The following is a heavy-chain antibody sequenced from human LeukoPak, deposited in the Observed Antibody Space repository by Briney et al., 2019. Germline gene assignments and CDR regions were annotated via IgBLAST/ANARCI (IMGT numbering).Heavy chain of an antibody. V-gene: IGHV3-48*03. J-gene: IGHJ4*02. CDR3: ARVRRGHYGFWSGYGPDH. CDR2: ISDSGSTI. D-gene: IGHD3-3*01. Sequence: GGSLRLSCAASGFTFSSYVMNWVRQAPGKGPEWVSYISDSGSTIYYADSVKGRFTISRDNAKNSLYLQMNSLRAEDTGVYYCARVRRGHYGFWSGYGPDHWGQGTLVTVSS. CDR1: GFTFSSYV.